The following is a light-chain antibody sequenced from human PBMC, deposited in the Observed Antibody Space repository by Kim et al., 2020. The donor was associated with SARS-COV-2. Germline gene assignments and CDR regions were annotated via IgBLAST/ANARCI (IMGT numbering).Light chain of an antibody. Sequence: VSLGQASRIRCQGDTLRTYYATWFQKQAGQAAVLVLFANNRRPSGIADRFAGCSSGNTSSLNITGAQAEDEGDYYCDSRDNAGNHVFGTGTKVTVL. CDR3: DSRDNAGNHV. J-gene: IGLJ1*01. CDR1: TLRTYY. V-gene: IGLV3-19*01. CDR2: ANN.